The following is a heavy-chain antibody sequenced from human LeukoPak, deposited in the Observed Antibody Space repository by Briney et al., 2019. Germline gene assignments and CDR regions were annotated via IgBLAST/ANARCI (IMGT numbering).Heavy chain of an antibody. CDR3: ANLGGNSPFSYYYYYMDV. J-gene: IGHJ6*03. D-gene: IGHD4-23*01. Sequence: GGSLRLSCAASGFTFSNYGMHWVRQAPGRGLEWVAFIRYDGSIKYYADSVKGRFTISRDNSKNTLYLQMNSLRAEDTAVYYCANLGGNSPFSYYYYYMDVWGKGTTVTVSS. V-gene: IGHV3-30*02. CDR1: GFTFSNYG. CDR2: IRYDGSIK.